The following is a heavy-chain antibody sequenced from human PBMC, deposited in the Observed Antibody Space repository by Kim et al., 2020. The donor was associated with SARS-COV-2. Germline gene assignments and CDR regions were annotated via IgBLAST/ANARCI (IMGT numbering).Heavy chain of an antibody. J-gene: IGHJ4*02. Sequence: KGRFTIPRDNSKNMLYLQMNSLRAEDTAVYYCAKGDYYGSGSYYQDRDYWGQGTLVTVSS. CDR3: AKGDYYGSGSYYQDRDY. D-gene: IGHD3-10*01. V-gene: IGHV3-33*06.